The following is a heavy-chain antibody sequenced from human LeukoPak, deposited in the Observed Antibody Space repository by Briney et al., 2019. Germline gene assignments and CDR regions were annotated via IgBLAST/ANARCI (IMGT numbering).Heavy chain of an antibody. CDR2: INHSGST. CDR3: ARHRNYMDWFDP. V-gene: IGHV4-34*01. CDR1: GGTFSGYY. Sequence: AETLCLTCAVSGGTFSGYYWSWIRHPPGKGLEWIGEINHSGSTNYNPSLKSGVAIAVDTSKNQFSLKLSSVTAADTAVYYCARHRNYMDWFDPWSQGSLVTVSS. J-gene: IGHJ5*02. D-gene: IGHD1-7*01.